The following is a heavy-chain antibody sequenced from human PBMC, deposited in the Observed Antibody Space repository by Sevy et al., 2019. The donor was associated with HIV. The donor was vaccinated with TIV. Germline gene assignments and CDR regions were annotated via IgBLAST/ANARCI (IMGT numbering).Heavy chain of an antibody. V-gene: IGHV3-15*01. CDR2: IKSRHDGGTI. Sequence: GGSPRLSCAASGFTFNEAWMSWVRQAPGKGLEWVGRIKSRHDGGTIDYAAPVKGRFTISRDDSTDMLYLQMDRLTSEDTAVYYCTKGIVGATWDWYDPCGQGTLVTVSS. CDR3: TKGIVGATWDWYDP. D-gene: IGHD1-26*01. CDR1: GFTFNEAW. J-gene: IGHJ5*02.